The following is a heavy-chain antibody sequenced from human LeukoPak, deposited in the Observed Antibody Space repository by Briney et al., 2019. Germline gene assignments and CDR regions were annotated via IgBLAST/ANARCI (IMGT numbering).Heavy chain of an antibody. CDR2: IKQEGIDQ. Sequence: PGGSLRLSCAASIFTLRTELMSGVRQSPGKGVVGVATIKQEGIDQYYGDSVRGRFTISRENSKNTLYLQMNSLRAADTAVYYCAKDFWSGYYSEYWGQGTLVSVS. CDR3: AKDFWSGYYSEY. CDR1: IFTLRTEL. V-gene: IGHV3-7*05. J-gene: IGHJ4*02. D-gene: IGHD3-3*01.